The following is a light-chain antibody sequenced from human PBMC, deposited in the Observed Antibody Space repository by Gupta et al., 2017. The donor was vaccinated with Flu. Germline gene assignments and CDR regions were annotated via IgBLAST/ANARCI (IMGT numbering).Light chain of an antibody. V-gene: IGKV4-1*01. CDR2: WAS. Sequence: PDSLAVSLGERATINCKSSQSVLYNSNNKNYLAWYQQKPGQPPKLLIYWASTRESGVPDRFSGSGSGTDFTLTISSLQAEDVAVYYCQQYYTTPPAFGQGTKLEIK. CDR1: QSVLYNSNNKNY. J-gene: IGKJ2*01. CDR3: QQYYTTPPA.